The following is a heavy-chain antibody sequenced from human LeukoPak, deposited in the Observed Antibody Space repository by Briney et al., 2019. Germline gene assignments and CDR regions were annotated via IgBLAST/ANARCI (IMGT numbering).Heavy chain of an antibody. J-gene: IGHJ6*03. Sequence: GGSLRLSCAASGFTFSSYSMNWVRQAPGKGLEGVSSISSSSSYIYYADSVKGRFTISRDNAKNSLYLQMNSLRAEDTAVYYRARGGSSLFIYYYYYMDVWGKGTTVTVSS. CDR2: ISSSSSYI. V-gene: IGHV3-21*01. CDR3: ARGGSSLFIYYYYYMDV. CDR1: GFTFSSYS. D-gene: IGHD2-2*01.